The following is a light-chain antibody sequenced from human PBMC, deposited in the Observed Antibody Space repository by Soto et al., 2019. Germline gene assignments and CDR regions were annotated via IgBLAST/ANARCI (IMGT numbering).Light chain of an antibody. V-gene: IGLV2-23*02. Sequence: QSVLTQPASVSGSPGQSITISCAGTRSDVGSYNLVSWYQQLPGKAPKLIISEVNKRPSGVSSRFSGSKSGNTASLTISGLQADDEADYYCCSYAGTDSFVVFGGGTKVTVL. CDR2: EVN. CDR3: CSYAGTDSFVV. J-gene: IGLJ2*01. CDR1: RSDVGSYNL.